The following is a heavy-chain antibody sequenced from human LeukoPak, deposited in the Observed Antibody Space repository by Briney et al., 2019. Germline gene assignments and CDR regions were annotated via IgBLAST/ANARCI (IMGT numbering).Heavy chain of an antibody. Sequence: GGSLRLSCVASGFTFSSYWMHWVRQAPGKGLVWVSHINNDGSSTNYADSVKGRFTISRDNAKNTLYLQMNSLRTEDTAVYYCACYGIAPPHWGQGALVTVSS. V-gene: IGHV3-74*01. CDR1: GFTFSSYW. CDR2: INNDGSST. J-gene: IGHJ4*02. D-gene: IGHD2-15*01. CDR3: ACYGIAPPH.